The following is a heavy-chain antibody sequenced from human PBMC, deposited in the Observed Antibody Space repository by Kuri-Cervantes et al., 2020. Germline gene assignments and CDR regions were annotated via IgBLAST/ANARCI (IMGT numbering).Heavy chain of an antibody. Sequence: GESLKISCAASGFTFSSYAMHWVRQAPGKGLEWVAVISYVGSNKYYADSVKGRFTISRDNSKNSLYRQMNSLRAEDTAVYYCARDFSSGWFGELLSPPLYYYYGMDVWGQGTTVTVSS. CDR1: GFTFSSYA. CDR3: ARDFSSGWFGELLSPPLYYYYGMDV. D-gene: IGHD3-10*01. V-gene: IGHV3-30-3*01. CDR2: ISYVGSNK. J-gene: IGHJ6*02.